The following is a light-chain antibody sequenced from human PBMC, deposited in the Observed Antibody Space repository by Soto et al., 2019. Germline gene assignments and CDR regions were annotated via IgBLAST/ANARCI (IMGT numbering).Light chain of an antibody. CDR3: EQSNRFPRT. V-gene: IGKV1-12*01. CDR2: AAS. CDR1: QGISSW. Sequence: DIQMTQSPSSVSASVGDRVTITCRASQGISSWLAWYQQKPGKAPKLLIYAASSLQSGVPSRVSGSGSGTDFAVTAICLQPEDFATYYCEQSNRFPRTFGKGTKVEIK. J-gene: IGKJ1*01.